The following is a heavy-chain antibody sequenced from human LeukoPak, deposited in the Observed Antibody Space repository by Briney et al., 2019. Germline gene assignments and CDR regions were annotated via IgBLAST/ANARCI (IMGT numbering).Heavy chain of an antibody. Sequence: GGSLRLSCAASGFTFSNAWMSWVRQAPGKGLEWVGRIKSKTDGGTTGYAAPVKGRFTISRDDSKNTLYLQMNSLKTEDTAVYYCTTRQWLVEQDYWGQGTLVTVSS. CDR1: GFTFSNAW. CDR2: IKSKTDGGTT. CDR3: TTRQWLVEQDY. J-gene: IGHJ4*02. D-gene: IGHD6-19*01. V-gene: IGHV3-15*01.